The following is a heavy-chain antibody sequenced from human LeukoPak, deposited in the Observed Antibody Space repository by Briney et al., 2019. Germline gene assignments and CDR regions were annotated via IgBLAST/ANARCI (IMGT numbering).Heavy chain of an antibody. CDR2: INPNSGGT. D-gene: IGHD3-3*01. Sequence: ASVKVSCKASGYTFTGYYMHWVRQAPGQGLEWMGWINPNSGGTNYAQKFQGRVTMTRGTSISTAYMELSRLRSDDTAVYYCARDLVSIFGVVRGRSIGGGFDPWGQGTLVTVSS. J-gene: IGHJ5*02. CDR1: GYTFTGYY. V-gene: IGHV1-2*02. CDR3: ARDLVSIFGVVRGRSIGGGFDP.